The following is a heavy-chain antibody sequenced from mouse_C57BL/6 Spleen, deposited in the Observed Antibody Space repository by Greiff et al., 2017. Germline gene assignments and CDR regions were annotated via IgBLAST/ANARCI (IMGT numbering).Heavy chain of an antibody. D-gene: IGHD1-1*01. J-gene: IGHJ2*01. CDR1: GYTFTSYT. CDR2: INPSSGYT. V-gene: IGHV1-4*01. CDR3: ARDGSSSLYAMDY. Sequence: QVQLKQSGAELARPGASVKMSCKASGYTFTSYTMHWVKQRPGQGLEWIGYINPSSGYTKYNQKFKDKATLTADKSSSTAYMQLSSLTSEDSAVYYCARDGSSSLYAMDYWGQGTTLTVSS.